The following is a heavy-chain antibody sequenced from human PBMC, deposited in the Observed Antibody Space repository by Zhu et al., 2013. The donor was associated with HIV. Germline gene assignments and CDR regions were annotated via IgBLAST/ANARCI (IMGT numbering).Heavy chain of an antibody. V-gene: IGHV1-18*04. CDR1: GYTFDSYG. D-gene: IGHD4-17*01. J-gene: IGHJ4*02. Sequence: QAQLVQSGAEVKEPGASVKLSCKTLGYTFDSYGISWLRQAPGQGLEWMGWISGYDDSTEYSQKVQGRVTMTRNTSISTAYMELSSLRSEDTAVYYCATLPVTTGGYWGQGTLVTVSS. CDR3: ATLPVTTGGY. CDR2: ISGYDDST.